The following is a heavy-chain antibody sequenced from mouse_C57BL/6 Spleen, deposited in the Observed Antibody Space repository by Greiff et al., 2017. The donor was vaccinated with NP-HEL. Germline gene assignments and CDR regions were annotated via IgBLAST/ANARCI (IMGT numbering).Heavy chain of an antibody. CDR1: GYAFSSSW. Sequence: QVQLQQSGPELVKPGASVKISCKASGYAFSSSWMNWVKQRPGKGLEWIGRIYPGDGDTNYNGKFKGKATLTADKSSSTAYMQLSSLTSEDSAVYFCARGDYDYDWYFDVWGTGTTVTVSS. J-gene: IGHJ1*03. CDR3: ARGDYDYDWYFDV. V-gene: IGHV1-82*01. CDR2: IYPGDGDT. D-gene: IGHD2-4*01.